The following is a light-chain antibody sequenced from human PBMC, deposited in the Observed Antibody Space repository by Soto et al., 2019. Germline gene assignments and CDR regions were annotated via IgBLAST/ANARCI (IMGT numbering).Light chain of an antibody. Sequence: EVVMTQSPAPLSVSPGERGTLSCRASQSVGRDLAWYQQKPGQAPSLLIYGASTRATGIPARFSGSGSETEFTLTISSLQSEDFAVYYCQQSNNWPPYTLGQGTKVDIK. V-gene: IGKV3-15*01. CDR2: GAS. J-gene: IGKJ2*01. CDR3: QQSNNWPPYT. CDR1: QSVGRD.